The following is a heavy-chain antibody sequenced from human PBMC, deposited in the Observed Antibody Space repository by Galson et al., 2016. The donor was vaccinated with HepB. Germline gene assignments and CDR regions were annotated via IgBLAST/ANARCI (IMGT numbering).Heavy chain of an antibody. CDR3: ARGLYYNSFDL. CDR1: GFTFSKFS. D-gene: IGHD3-3*01. Sequence: SLRLSCAASGFTFSKFSMDWVRQAPGKGLEWLSHIGSSCSPIYYADSVKGRFTISRDNARDSVWLQMNSLRDDDTAVYYCARGLYYNSFDLWGQGTMVPVSS. V-gene: IGHV3-48*02. J-gene: IGHJ3*01. CDR2: IGSSCSPI.